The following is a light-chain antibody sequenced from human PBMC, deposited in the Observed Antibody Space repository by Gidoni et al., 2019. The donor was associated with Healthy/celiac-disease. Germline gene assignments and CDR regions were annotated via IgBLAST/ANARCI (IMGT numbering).Light chain of an antibody. J-gene: IGLJ2*01. Sequence: SPSSSLGASVKLTCTLSSGHSSYAIAWHQQQPEKGPRYLMKLNSDGSHSKGDGIPDRFSGSSSGAERYLTISSLQSEDEADYYCQTWGTGAVVFGGGTKLTVL. CDR1: SGHSSYA. CDR2: LNSDGSH. CDR3: QTWGTGAVV. V-gene: IGLV4-69*01.